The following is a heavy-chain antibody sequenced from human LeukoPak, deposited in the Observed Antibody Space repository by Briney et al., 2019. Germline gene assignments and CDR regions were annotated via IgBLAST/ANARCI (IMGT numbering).Heavy chain of an antibody. CDR3: AREDCGGDCYFDY. CDR1: GFTFSSYS. J-gene: IGHJ4*02. Sequence: HGGGSLRLSCAASGFTFSSYSMNWVRQAPGKGLEWVSYISSSSSTIYYADSVKGRFTISRDNAKNSLYLQMNSLRAEDTAVYYCAREDCGGDCYFDYWGQGTLVTVSS. V-gene: IGHV3-48*01. CDR2: ISSSSSTI. D-gene: IGHD2-21*01.